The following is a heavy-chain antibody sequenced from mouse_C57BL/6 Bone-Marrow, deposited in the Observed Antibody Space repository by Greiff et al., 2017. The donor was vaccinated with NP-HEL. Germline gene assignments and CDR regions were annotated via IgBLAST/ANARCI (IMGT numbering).Heavy chain of an antibody. D-gene: IGHD2-4*01. CDR2: IDPENGDT. CDR3: TTGSTMITTGYYFDY. Sequence: VQLQQSGAELVRPGASVKLSCTASGFNIKDDYMHWVKQRPEQGLEWIGWIDPENGDTEYASKFQGKATITADTSSNTAYLQLSRLTSEDTAVYYCTTGSTMITTGYYFDYWGQGTTLTVSS. CDR1: GFNIKDDY. J-gene: IGHJ2*01. V-gene: IGHV14-4*01.